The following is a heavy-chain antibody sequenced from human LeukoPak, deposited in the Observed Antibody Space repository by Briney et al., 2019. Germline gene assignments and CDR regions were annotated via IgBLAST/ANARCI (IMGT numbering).Heavy chain of an antibody. D-gene: IGHD6-19*01. J-gene: IGHJ4*02. Sequence: ASETLSLTCTVSGGSISSYYWSWIRQPPGKGLEWIGYIYYSGSTNYNPSLKSRVTISVDTSKNQFSLKLSSVTAADTAVYYCARVFFSGSLFRGLSVAGTFYFDYWGQGTLVTVSS. V-gene: IGHV4-59*01. CDR3: ARVFFSGSLFRGLSVAGTFYFDY. CDR2: IYYSGST. CDR1: GGSISSYY.